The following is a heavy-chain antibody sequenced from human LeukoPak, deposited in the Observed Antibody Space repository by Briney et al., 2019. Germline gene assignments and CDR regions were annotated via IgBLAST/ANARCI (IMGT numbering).Heavy chain of an antibody. Sequence: SVKVSCKASGGTFSSYAISWVRQAPGQGLEWMGGIIPIFGTANYAQKFQGRVTITADESTSTAYMELSSLRSKDTAVYYCARDLLGAHLGYCSSTSCYTLDYWGQGTLVTVSS. CDR2: IIPIFGTA. CDR3: ARDLLGAHLGYCSSTSCYTLDY. D-gene: IGHD2-2*02. V-gene: IGHV1-69*13. CDR1: GGTFSSYA. J-gene: IGHJ4*02.